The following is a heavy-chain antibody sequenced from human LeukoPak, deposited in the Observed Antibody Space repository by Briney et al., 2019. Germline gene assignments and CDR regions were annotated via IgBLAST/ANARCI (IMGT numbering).Heavy chain of an antibody. Sequence: SETLSLTCTVSGGSISPYYWSWIRQPPGKGLDWIGYIYYSGSTNYNPSLKSRVTISVDTSKNQFSLKLSSVTAADTAVYYCARRAIGSGYDSLAFDIWGQGTMVIVSS. V-gene: IGHV4-59*08. CDR3: ARRAIGSGYDSLAFDI. CDR2: IYYSGST. D-gene: IGHD5-12*01. J-gene: IGHJ3*02. CDR1: GGSISPYY.